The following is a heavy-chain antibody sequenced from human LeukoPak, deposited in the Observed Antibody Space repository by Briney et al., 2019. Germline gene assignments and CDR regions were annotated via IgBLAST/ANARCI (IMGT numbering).Heavy chain of an antibody. Sequence: GGSLRLSCAASGFTFSSYSMNWVRRAPGKGLEWVSSISSSSSYIYYADSVKGRFAISRDNAKNSLYLQMNSLRAEDTAVYYCARDIMARGFGELYYYYGMDVWGQGTTVTASS. CDR3: ARDIMARGFGELYYYYGMDV. D-gene: IGHD3-10*01. CDR2: ISSSSSYI. CDR1: GFTFSSYS. V-gene: IGHV3-21*01. J-gene: IGHJ6*02.